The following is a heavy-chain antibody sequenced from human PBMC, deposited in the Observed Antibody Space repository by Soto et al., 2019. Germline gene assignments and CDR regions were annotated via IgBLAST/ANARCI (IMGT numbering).Heavy chain of an antibody. CDR2: IYHSVST. Sequence: TLSLSCAVSCSSIISGGYSWSWIRQPPGKGLEWIAYIYHSVSTYYNPSLKSRVTMSVDRSKNQFSLKLSSVTAADTAVYYFARGPPFGRWGKRTPVTASS. J-gene: IGHJ4*02. V-gene: IGHV4-30-2*01. CDR3: ARGPPFGR. D-gene: IGHD3-3*01. CDR1: CSSIISGGYS.